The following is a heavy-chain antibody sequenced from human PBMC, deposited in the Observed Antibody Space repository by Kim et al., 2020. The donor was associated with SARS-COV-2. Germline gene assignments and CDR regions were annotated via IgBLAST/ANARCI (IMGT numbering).Heavy chain of an antibody. J-gene: IGHJ6*02. CDR1: GGSISSSNW. CDR3: ARGEHSSGWYEYYYYYGMDV. D-gene: IGHD6-19*01. V-gene: IGHV4-4*02. CDR2: IYHSGST. Sequence: SETLSLTCAVSGGSISSSNWWSWVRQPPGKGLEWIGEIYHSGSTNYNPSLKSRVTISVDKSKNQFSLKLSSVTAADTAVYYCARGEHSSGWYEYYYYYGMDVWGQGTTVTVSS.